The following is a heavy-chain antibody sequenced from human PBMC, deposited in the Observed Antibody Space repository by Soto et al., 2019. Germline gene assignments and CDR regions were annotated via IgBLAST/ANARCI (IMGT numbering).Heavy chain of an antibody. J-gene: IGHJ6*03. CDR3: AREKYYDILTGPYYMDV. Sequence: GASVKVSCKASGGTFSSYTISWVRQAPGQGLEWMGRIIPILGIANYAQKFQGRVTITADKSTSTAYMELSSLRSEDTAVYYCAREKYYDILTGPYYMDVWGKGTTVTVS. V-gene: IGHV1-69*04. D-gene: IGHD3-9*01. CDR1: GGTFSSYT. CDR2: IIPILGIA.